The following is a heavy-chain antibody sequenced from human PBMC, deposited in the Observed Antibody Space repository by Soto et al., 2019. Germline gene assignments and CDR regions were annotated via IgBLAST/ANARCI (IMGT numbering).Heavy chain of an antibody. J-gene: IGHJ6*03. CDR1: GFTCSSYS. Sequence: EVQLVESGGGLVQPGGSLRLSCAASGFTCSSYSMNWVRQAPGKGLEWVSYISSSSSTIYYADSVKGRFTISRDNAKNSLYLPMTRLRAEDTAVYYCARGGRDDYYYMDVWGKGTTVTVSS. V-gene: IGHV3-48*01. CDR2: ISSSSSTI. CDR3: ARGGRDDYYYMDV. D-gene: IGHD3-16*01.